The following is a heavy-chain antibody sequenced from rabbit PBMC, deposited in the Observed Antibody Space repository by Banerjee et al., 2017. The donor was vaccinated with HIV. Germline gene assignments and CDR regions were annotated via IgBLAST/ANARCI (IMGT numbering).Heavy chain of an antibody. CDR3: ARDLAGVVGWNFGL. J-gene: IGHJ6*01. CDR2: IYTDSSGSA. D-gene: IGHD4-1*01. CDR1: GFSFSSSYY. Sequence: QEQLEESGGDLVQPEGSLTLNCKASGFSFSSSYYMCWVRQDPGKGLEWIACIYTDSSGSAYYASWAKGRFTISKTASTTVTLQMSSLTAVDTATYFCARDLAGVVGWNFGLWGPGTLVPVS. V-gene: IGHV1S45*01.